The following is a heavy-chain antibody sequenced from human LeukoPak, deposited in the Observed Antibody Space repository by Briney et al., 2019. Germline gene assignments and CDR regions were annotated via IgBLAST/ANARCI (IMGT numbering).Heavy chain of an antibody. D-gene: IGHD2/OR15-2a*01. V-gene: IGHV1-69*05. Sequence: SVKVSCRVLGGTFRTHAISWVRQAPGQGFEWVGGIIPMIGKPHYAQQLQGRITITTDESTSTVHMELSSLRSEDTAVYFCARDGCSTTFCNTNWFDPWGQGTLVTVSS. CDR1: GGTFRTHA. CDR2: IIPMIGKP. CDR3: ARDGCSTTFCNTNWFDP. J-gene: IGHJ5*02.